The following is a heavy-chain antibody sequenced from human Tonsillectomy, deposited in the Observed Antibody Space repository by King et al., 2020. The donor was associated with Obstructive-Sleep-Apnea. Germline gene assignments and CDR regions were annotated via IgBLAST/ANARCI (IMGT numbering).Heavy chain of an antibody. Sequence: VQLVESGGGVVQPGRSLRLSCAASGFTFSSHGMHWVRQAPGKGLEWVAVIWYDGSRKYYADSVKGRFTISRDDSKNTLYLQMDSLRAEDTAVYYCVRDLKDVVVAVVDTPLSYGMDVWGQGTTVTVSS. V-gene: IGHV3-33*01. J-gene: IGHJ6*02. D-gene: IGHD2-15*01. CDR1: GFTFSSHG. CDR3: VRDLKDVVVAVVDTPLSYGMDV. CDR2: IWYDGSRK.